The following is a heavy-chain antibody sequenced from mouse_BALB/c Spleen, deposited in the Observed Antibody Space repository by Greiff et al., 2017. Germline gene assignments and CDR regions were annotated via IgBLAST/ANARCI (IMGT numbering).Heavy chain of an antibody. CDR3: IYYGSSYDSMDY. V-gene: IGHV1-5*01. CDR1: GYSFTSYW. Sequence: EVKLQESGTVLARPGASVKLSCKASGYSFTSYWMHWVKQRPGQGLEWIGAIYPGNSDTSYNQKFKGKAKLTAVTSASTAYMELSSLTNEDSAVYYCIYYGSSYDSMDYWGQGTSVTVSS. D-gene: IGHD1-1*01. J-gene: IGHJ4*01. CDR2: IYPGNSDT.